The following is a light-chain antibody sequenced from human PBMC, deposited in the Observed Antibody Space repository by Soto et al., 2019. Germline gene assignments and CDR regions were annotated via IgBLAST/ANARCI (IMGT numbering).Light chain of an antibody. CDR3: QQSYSAPRT. CDR2: GAS. CDR1: QSIGTY. J-gene: IGKJ2*01. V-gene: IGKV1-39*01. Sequence: DIQMTQSPSALPASVGDRISIPCRASQSIGTYLSWYQQKPGKAPKLLIYGASNLQSGVPSRFSGSGSETGFTLTISSLQPEDFATYYCQQSYSAPRTFGQGTKGDIK.